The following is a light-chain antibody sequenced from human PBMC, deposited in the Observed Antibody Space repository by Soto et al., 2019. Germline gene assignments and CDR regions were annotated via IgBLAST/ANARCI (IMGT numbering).Light chain of an antibody. CDR2: TAS. Sequence: DIQMTQSPSSLSASVGDRVTITCRASQNIATYLNWYQQTPGKAPKLLIYTASTLQSGVPSRFSGSGSGTEFTLNISSLQPDDFATYYCQHYNSYSEAFGQGTKVELK. CDR3: QHYNSYSEA. J-gene: IGKJ1*01. V-gene: IGKV1-39*01. CDR1: QNIATY.